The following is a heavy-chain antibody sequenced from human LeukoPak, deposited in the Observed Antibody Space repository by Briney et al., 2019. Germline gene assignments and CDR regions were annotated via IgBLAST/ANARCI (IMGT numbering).Heavy chain of an antibody. Sequence: ASVKLSCKASGGTFSSYAISWVRQAPGQGLEWMGRIIPILGIANYAQKFQGRVTITADKSTSTAYMELSSLRSDDTAVYYCARATVVPAIDAFDIWGQGTMVTVSS. J-gene: IGHJ3*02. D-gene: IGHD4-23*01. V-gene: IGHV1-69*04. CDR3: ARATVVPAIDAFDI. CDR2: IIPILGIA. CDR1: GGTFSSYA.